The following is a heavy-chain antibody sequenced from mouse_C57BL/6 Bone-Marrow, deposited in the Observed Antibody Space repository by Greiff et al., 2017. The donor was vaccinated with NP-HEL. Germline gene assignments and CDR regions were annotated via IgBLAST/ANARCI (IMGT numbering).Heavy chain of an antibody. D-gene: IGHD3-2*02. CDR2: IYPGSGNT. J-gene: IGHJ4*01. V-gene: IGHV1-76*01. CDR3: ARARQLRLLWAMDY. Sequence: VQLQQSGAELVRPGASVKLSCKASGYTFTDYYINWVKQRPGQGLEWIARIYPGSGNTYYNEKFKGKATLTAEKSSSTAYMQLSSLTSEDSAVYFCARARQLRLLWAMDYWGQGTSVTVSS. CDR1: GYTFTDYY.